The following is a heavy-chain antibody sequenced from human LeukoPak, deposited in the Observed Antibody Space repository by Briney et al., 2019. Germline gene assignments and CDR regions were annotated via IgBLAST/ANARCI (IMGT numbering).Heavy chain of an antibody. CDR1: GFIFSNYG. Sequence: GGSLRLSCSASGFIFSNYGMSWVRQAPGKGLEWVSSISFSSTHIYYADSIQGRFTIFRDNAENSLYLQMNSLRAEDTAVYYCAREGAYCGGDCEIDYWGQGTLVTVFS. D-gene: IGHD2-21*01. CDR2: ISFSSTHI. V-gene: IGHV3-21*06. J-gene: IGHJ4*02. CDR3: AREGAYCGGDCEIDY.